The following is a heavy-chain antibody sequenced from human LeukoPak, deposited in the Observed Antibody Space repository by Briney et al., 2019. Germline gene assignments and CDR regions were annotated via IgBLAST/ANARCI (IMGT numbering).Heavy chain of an antibody. Sequence: ASVKVSCKASGYTFTGYYMHWVRQAPGQGLEWMGWVNPNSGGTNYAQKFQGRVTMTRDTSISTAYLELSRLRSDDTAVYYCARAPEYTSSSFNYCGHGTLVPVSS. V-gene: IGHV1-2*02. J-gene: IGHJ4*01. CDR2: VNPNSGGT. CDR1: GYTFTGYY. D-gene: IGHD6-6*01. CDR3: ARAPEYTSSSFNY.